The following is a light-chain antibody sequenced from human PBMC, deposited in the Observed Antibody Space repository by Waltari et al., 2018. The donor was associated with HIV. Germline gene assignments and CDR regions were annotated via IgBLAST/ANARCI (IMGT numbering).Light chain of an antibody. CDR1: SSDVRGYNY. J-gene: IGLJ2*01. Sequence: SALTQPTSASGSPGQSVTISCTGNSSDVRGYNYVSWYQQHPGKAPKLMIYEVTKRPSGVPDRFSGSKSGNTASLTVSGLQAEDEADYYCSSYTGSNNLLFGGGTKLTVL. CDR3: SSYTGSNNLL. CDR2: EVT. V-gene: IGLV2-8*01.